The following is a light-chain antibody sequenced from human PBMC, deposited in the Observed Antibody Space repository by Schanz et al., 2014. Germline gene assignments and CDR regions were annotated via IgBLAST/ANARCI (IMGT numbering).Light chain of an antibody. CDR3: GTWDSSLSEGV. CDR1: SSNIENNF. CDR2: DNN. Sequence: QSVLTQPPSVSAAPGQKVTISCSGSSSNIENNFVSWYQQLPGTAPKLVIYDNNKRPSGIPDRFSGSKSGTSATLGITGLQTGDEADYYCGTWDSSLSEGVFGGGTKLTVL. V-gene: IGLV1-51*01. J-gene: IGLJ3*02.